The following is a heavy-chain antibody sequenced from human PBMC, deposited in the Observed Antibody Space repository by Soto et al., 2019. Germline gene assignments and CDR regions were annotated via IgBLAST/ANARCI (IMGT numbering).Heavy chain of an antibody. J-gene: IGHJ4*02. Sequence: QVQLVESGGGVVQPGRSLRLSCAASGFTFSSYGMHWVRQAPGKGLEWVAVISYDGSTKYYADSVKGRFTISRDKFKNPLYLHINSLRADDTAVYYCPTVFASSGWYLSTTLAYWRQATLVTVSS. D-gene: IGHD6-13*01. V-gene: IGHV3-30*03. CDR1: GFTFSSYG. CDR3: PTVFASSGWYLSTTLAY. CDR2: ISYDGSTK.